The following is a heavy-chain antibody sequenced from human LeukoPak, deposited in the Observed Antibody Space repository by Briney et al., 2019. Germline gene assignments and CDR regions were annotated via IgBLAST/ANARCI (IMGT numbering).Heavy chain of an antibody. D-gene: IGHD6-13*01. CDR1: GGSISSSNYY. CDR2: IYYSGST. J-gene: IGHJ3*02. V-gene: IGHV4-39*07. CDR3: ARWRAAAGSDAFDI. Sequence: PETLSLTCTVSGGSISSSNYYWGWIRQPPGKGLEWIGSIYYSGSTYYKPSLKSRVITSVDTSKNQFSLKLSSVTAADTAVYYCARWRAAAGSDAFDIWGQGTMVTVSS.